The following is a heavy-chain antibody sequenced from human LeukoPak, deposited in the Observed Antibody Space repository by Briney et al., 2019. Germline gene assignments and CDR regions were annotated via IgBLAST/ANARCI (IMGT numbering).Heavy chain of an antibody. Sequence: PGGSLRLSCAASGFTFSSYSMNWVRQAPGKGLEWVSSISSSSSYIYYADSVKGRFTISRDNSKNTLYLQMNSLRAEDTAVYYCASLGAIDYWGQGTLVTVSS. J-gene: IGHJ4*02. V-gene: IGHV3-21*01. D-gene: IGHD1-26*01. CDR3: ASLGAIDY. CDR2: ISSSSSYI. CDR1: GFTFSSYS.